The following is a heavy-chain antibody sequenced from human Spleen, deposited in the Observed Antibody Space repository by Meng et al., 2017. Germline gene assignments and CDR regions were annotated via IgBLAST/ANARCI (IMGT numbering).Heavy chain of an antibody. V-gene: IGHV1-69*13. CDR1: GYSFCSYG. J-gene: IGHJ4*02. CDR2: IFPIFGTA. CDR3: ARGSDYGEGHFDY. Sequence: VQSGAEGKNLGAPVGASCKASGYSFCSYGLYWVQRAPGVRLEWMGRIFPIFGTAKYAQKFQGIVTITANESTSTAYMEQSSLRTEDTAVYYCARGSDYGEGHFDYWGQGTLVTVSS. D-gene: IGHD4-17*01.